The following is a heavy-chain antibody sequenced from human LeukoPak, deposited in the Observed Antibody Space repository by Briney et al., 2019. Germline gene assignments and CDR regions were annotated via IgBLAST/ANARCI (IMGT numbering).Heavy chain of an antibody. Sequence: PGGSLRLSCAASGFTFSSYGMHWVRQAPGKGLEWVAIIWYDGSNKYYVDSVKGRFTISRDNSKNTLYLQMNSLRAEDTAVYYCAKDPAVAGHRGFDYWGQGTLVTVSS. V-gene: IGHV3-33*06. J-gene: IGHJ4*02. D-gene: IGHD6-19*01. CDR1: GFTFSSYG. CDR2: IWYDGSNK. CDR3: AKDPAVAGHRGFDY.